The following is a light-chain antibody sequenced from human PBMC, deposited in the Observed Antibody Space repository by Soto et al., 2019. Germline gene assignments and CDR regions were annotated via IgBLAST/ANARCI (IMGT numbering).Light chain of an antibody. CDR3: QHRSN. CDR2: AAS. CDR1: QSVSSY. Sequence: EIVLTQSPATLSLFPGERATLSCRASQSVSSYLAWYQQKPGQAPRLLMYAASNRATGIPDRFSGSGSGTDFTLTISSLAPEEFAVYYCQHRSNFGGGTKVEIK. V-gene: IGKV3-11*01. J-gene: IGKJ4*01.